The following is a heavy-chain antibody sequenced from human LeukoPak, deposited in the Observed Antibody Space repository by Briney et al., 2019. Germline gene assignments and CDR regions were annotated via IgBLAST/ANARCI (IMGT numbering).Heavy chain of an antibody. Sequence: GGSLRLSCAASGFTFSNYAMHWARQAPRKGLEWLAVLSFDGSTERYAESVKGRFTISRDNSKNALYLQMSSLRAEDTAVYYCAGDGGSYQFNYWGQGTLVTVSS. CDR1: GFTFSNYA. D-gene: IGHD1-26*01. CDR2: LSFDGSTE. V-gene: IGHV3-30-3*01. CDR3: AGDGGSYQFNY. J-gene: IGHJ4*02.